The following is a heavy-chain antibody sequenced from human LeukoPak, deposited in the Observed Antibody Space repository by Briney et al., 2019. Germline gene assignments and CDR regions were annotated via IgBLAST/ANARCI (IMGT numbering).Heavy chain of an antibody. CDR1: GFTFSNYG. Sequence: PGRSLRLSCASSGFTFSNYGMHWVRQAPGKGLEWVAVIWYDGSRKYYADSVKGRFTISRDNSKNTLYLQMNSLRAEDTAVYYCARTQTTPFYFDYWGQGTLVTVSS. CDR3: ARTQTTPFYFDY. V-gene: IGHV3-33*01. J-gene: IGHJ4*02. D-gene: IGHD2-15*01. CDR2: IWYDGSRK.